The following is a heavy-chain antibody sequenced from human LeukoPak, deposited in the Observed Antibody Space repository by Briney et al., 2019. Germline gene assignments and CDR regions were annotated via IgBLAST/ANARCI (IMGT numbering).Heavy chain of an antibody. D-gene: IGHD3-9*01. J-gene: IGHJ6*03. V-gene: IGHV1-8*03. CDR2: MNPNSGNT. Sequence: ASVKVSCKASGYTFTSYDINWVRQATGQGLEWMGWMNPNSGNTGYAQKFQGRVTITRNTSISTAYMELSSLRSEDTAVYYCARGILGRYFDWLLNPYYYYYYMDVWGKGTTVTVSS. CDR1: GYTFTSYD. CDR3: ARGILGRYFDWLLNPYYYYYYMDV.